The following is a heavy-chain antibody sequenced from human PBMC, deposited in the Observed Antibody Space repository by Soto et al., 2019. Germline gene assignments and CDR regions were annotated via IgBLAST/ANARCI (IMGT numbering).Heavy chain of an antibody. CDR1: GGTFSSYA. CDR2: IIPIFGTA. V-gene: IGHV1-69*13. CDR3: ARDLSYNGVVVVAARNYYYYGMDV. J-gene: IGHJ6*02. Sequence: ASVKVSCKASGGTFSSYAISWVRQAPGQGLEWMGGIIPIFGTANYAQKFQGRVTITADESTSTAYMELSSLRSEDTAVYYCARDLSYNGVVVVAARNYYYYGMDVWGQGTTVTVSS. D-gene: IGHD2-15*01.